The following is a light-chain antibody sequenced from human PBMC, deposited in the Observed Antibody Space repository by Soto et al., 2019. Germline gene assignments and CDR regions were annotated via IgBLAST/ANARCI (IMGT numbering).Light chain of an antibody. J-gene: IGLJ1*01. CDR3: QAWDSRTLDV. CDR1: KLGNKY. V-gene: IGLV3-1*01. CDR2: QDS. Sequence: SYELTQPPSVSVSPGQTASITCSGDKLGNKYATWYQQKPGQSPVLVIYQDSKRPSGIPDRFSGSNSGNTATLTISGTQAMDEADYYCQAWDSRTLDVFGTGTKVTVL.